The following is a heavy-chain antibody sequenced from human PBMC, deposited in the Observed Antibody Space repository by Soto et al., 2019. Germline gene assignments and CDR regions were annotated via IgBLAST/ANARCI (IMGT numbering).Heavy chain of an antibody. CDR2: IIPIFGTA. CDR1: GGTFSSYA. J-gene: IGHJ2*01. Sequence: QVQLVQSGAEVKKPGSSVKVSCKASGGTFSSYAISWVRQAPGQGLEWMGGIIPIFGTANYAQKFQGRVTITAGESTSTAYMELSSLRSEDTAVYYCARYHGFWLRNHWYFDLWGRGTLVTVSS. D-gene: IGHD5-12*01. CDR3: ARYHGFWLRNHWYFDL. V-gene: IGHV1-69*12.